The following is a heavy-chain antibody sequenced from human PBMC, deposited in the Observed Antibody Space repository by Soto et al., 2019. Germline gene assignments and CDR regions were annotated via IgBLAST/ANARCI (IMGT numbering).Heavy chain of an antibody. D-gene: IGHD3-3*01. CDR2: IKQDGTEK. J-gene: IGHJ3*02. Sequence: GGFLRRYCEASGFTFSNDWMSWVRQTTRKGLKWVANIKQDGTEKYYVDSLEGRFTISRDNAKNSLYLQMNSLRAEDTAVYYCARNGTLITVFGVVVIKNAFDMWGQGTMVTVSS. V-gene: IGHV3-7*01. CDR3: ARNGTLITVFGVVVIKNAFDM. CDR1: GFTFSNDW.